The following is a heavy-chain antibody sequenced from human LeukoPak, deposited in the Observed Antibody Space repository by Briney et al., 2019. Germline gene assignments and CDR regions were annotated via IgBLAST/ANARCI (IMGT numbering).Heavy chain of an antibody. CDR3: AKLVQEVVAATPLDY. CDR1: GFTFSSYA. J-gene: IGHJ4*02. CDR2: ISYDGSNK. V-gene: IGHV3-30*18. Sequence: QPGGSLRLSCAASGFTFSSYAMHWVRQAPGKGLEWVAVISYDGSNKYYADSVKGRFTISRDNSKNTLYLQMNSLRAEDTAVYYCAKLVQEVVAATPLDYWGQGTLVTVSS. D-gene: IGHD2-15*01.